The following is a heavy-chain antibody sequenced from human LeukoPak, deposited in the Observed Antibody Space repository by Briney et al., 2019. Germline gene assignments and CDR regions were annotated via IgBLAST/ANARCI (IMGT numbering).Heavy chain of an antibody. CDR3: ARPMVRGVRSDAFDI. CDR2: IYYSGDT. J-gene: IGHJ3*02. V-gene: IGHV4-39*01. Sequence: SETLSLTCTVSGGSIRSDIDYWGWIRQPPGKGLEWIGSIYYSGDTYYNPSLKSRVTISVDTSKNQFSLKLSSVTAADTAVYYCARPMVRGVRSDAFDIWGQGTMVTVSS. CDR1: GGSIRSDIDY. D-gene: IGHD3-10*01.